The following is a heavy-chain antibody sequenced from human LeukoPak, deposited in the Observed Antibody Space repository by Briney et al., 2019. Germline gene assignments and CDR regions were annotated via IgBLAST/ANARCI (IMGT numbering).Heavy chain of an antibody. Sequence: GGSLRLSCAASGFTFSSYAMHWVRQAPGKGLEWVAVISYDGSNKYYADSVKGRFTISRDNSKNTLYLQMNSLRPEDTAIYYCGGYNWFDPWGPGTLVTVSS. V-gene: IGHV3-30-3*01. CDR3: GGYNWFDP. J-gene: IGHJ5*02. CDR1: GFTFSSYA. CDR2: ISYDGSNK.